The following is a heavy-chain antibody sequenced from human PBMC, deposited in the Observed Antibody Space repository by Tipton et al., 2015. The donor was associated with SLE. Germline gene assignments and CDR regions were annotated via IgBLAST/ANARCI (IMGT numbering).Heavy chain of an antibody. J-gene: IGHJ5*02. Sequence: NLSLTCAVSGYSISSGYYWGWIRQPPGKGLEWIGSIYHSGSTYYNPSLKSRVTISVDTSKNQFSLKLSSVTAADTAVYYCARCRGGAAAADGWFDPWGQGTLVTVSS. CDR1: GYSISSGYY. CDR3: ARCRGGAAAADGWFDP. D-gene: IGHD6-13*01. V-gene: IGHV4-38-2*01. CDR2: IYHSGST.